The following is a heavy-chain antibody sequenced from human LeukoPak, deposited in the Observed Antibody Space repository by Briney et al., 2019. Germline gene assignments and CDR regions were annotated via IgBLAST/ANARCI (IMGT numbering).Heavy chain of an antibody. Sequence: SVKVSCKASGGTFSSYAISWVRQAPGQGLEWMGGIIPIFGTANYAQKFQGRVTITADESTSTAYMELSSLRSEDTAVYYCAREESIAAAGSRHAYYYGMDVWGKGTTVTVSS. CDR1: GGTFSSYA. V-gene: IGHV1-69*13. CDR3: AREESIAAAGSRHAYYYGMDV. J-gene: IGHJ6*04. D-gene: IGHD6-13*01. CDR2: IIPIFGTA.